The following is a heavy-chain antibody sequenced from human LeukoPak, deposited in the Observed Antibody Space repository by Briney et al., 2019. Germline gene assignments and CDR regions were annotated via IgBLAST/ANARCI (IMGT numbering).Heavy chain of an antibody. J-gene: IGHJ1*01. D-gene: IGHD6-19*01. Sequence: ASVKVSCKASGHTFTSYDINWVRQATGQGLEWMGWMNPNSGSTGYAQKFQGRVTMTRNTSISTAYMELSSLRSEDTAVYYCASSIAVAGTGFQHWGQGTLVTVSS. V-gene: IGHV1-8*01. CDR2: MNPNSGST. CDR1: GHTFTSYD. CDR3: ASSIAVAGTGFQH.